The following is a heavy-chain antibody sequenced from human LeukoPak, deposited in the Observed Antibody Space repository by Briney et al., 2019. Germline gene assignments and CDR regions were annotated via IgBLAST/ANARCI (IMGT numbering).Heavy chain of an antibody. Sequence: GGSLRLSCAASGSTFGSYGMHWVRQAPGKGLEWVAIIWNDGSNKYYADSVKGRFTISRDTSRNTVYLQMNSLRAEDTAVYYCARGLPYWGLDYWGQGTLVTVSS. J-gene: IGHJ4*02. CDR2: IWNDGSNK. CDR1: GSTFGSYG. CDR3: ARGLPYWGLDY. D-gene: IGHD7-27*01. V-gene: IGHV3-33*01.